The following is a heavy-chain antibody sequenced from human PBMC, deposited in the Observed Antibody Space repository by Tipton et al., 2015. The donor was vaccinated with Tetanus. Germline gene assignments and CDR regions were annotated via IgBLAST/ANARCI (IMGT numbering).Heavy chain of an antibody. J-gene: IGHJ4*02. CDR3: ARAEGDIATYYFDY. Sequence: TLSLTCTVSGGSISSYYWSWIRQPPGKGLEWIGYIYYGGSTNYNPSLKSRVTISVDTSKNQFSLKLSSVTAAATAVYYCARAEGDIATYYFDYWGQGTLVTVSS. CDR2: IYYGGST. D-gene: IGHD5-12*01. V-gene: IGHV4-59*01. CDR1: GGSISSYY.